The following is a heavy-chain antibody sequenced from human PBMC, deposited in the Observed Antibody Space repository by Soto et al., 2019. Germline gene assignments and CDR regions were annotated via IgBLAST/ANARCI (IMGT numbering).Heavy chain of an antibody. V-gene: IGHV3-33*01. CDR1: GFTFSSYG. Sequence: QVQLVESGGGVVQPGRSLRLSCAASGFTFSSYGMHWVRQAPGKGLEWVAVIWYDGSNKYYADSVKGRFTISRDNSKNTLYLQMNSLRAEDTAVYYCARDVTIFGVVTELMYVWGQGTTVTVSS. CDR2: IWYDGSNK. CDR3: ARDVTIFGVVTELMYV. J-gene: IGHJ6*02. D-gene: IGHD3-3*01.